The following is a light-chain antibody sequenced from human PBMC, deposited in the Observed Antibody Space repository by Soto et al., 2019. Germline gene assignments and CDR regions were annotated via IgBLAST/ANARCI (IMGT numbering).Light chain of an antibody. Sequence: DIQMTQSPSSLSASIGDRAIITCRASQSISNYLNWYQQKPGKAPKLLIFAASSLQSGVPSRFSGSGSGTNFTLTISSLQPEDFAAYYCQQSYSAPITFGQGTRLEIK. CDR2: AAS. J-gene: IGKJ5*01. CDR1: QSISNY. CDR3: QQSYSAPIT. V-gene: IGKV1-39*01.